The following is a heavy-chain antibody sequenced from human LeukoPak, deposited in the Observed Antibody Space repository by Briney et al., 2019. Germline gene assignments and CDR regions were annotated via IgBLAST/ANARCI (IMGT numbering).Heavy chain of an antibody. CDR2: IYTSGST. Sequence: SETLSLTCTVSGGSISSYYWSWIRQPAGKELEWIGRIYTSGSTNYNPSLKSRVTMSVDTSKNQFSLKLSSVTAADTAVYYCARDNNYYGSGSYHDYWGQGTLVTVSS. V-gene: IGHV4-4*07. J-gene: IGHJ4*02. CDR3: ARDNNYYGSGSYHDY. D-gene: IGHD3-10*01. CDR1: GGSISSYY.